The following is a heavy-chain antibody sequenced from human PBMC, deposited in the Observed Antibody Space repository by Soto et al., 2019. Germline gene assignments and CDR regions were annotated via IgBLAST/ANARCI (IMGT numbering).Heavy chain of an antibody. CDR3: ARVLGSGYDPGDY. Sequence: QVQLVQSGTEVKKPGSSVKVSCKASGGTFSIYAVSWVRQAPGQGLEWMGGIIPIIGTRNYAQRFQGRITITGDESTSTAYMELSSLKSEDMAVYYCARVLGSGYDPGDYWGQGTLVTVSS. CDR2: IIPIIGTR. D-gene: IGHD5-12*01. V-gene: IGHV1-69*12. CDR1: GGTFSIYA. J-gene: IGHJ4*02.